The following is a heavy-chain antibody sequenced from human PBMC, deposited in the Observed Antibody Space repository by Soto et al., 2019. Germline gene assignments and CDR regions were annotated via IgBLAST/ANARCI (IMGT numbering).Heavy chain of an antibody. CDR1: GGSITNYY. V-gene: IGHV4-59*01. Sequence: SETLSLTCTVSGGSITNYYWNWIRQPPGKGLEWIGYISYNGSTNYNPSLKSRVTISVDTSKNQFSLKLNSVTAADTAVYYCAADTSGYYSDDYWGQGTLVTVSS. CDR3: AADTSGYYSDDY. D-gene: IGHD3-22*01. J-gene: IGHJ4*02. CDR2: ISYNGST.